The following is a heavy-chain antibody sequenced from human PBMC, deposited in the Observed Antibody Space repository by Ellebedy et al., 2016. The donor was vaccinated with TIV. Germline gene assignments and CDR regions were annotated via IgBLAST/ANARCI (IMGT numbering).Heavy chain of an antibody. CDR2: IYYSGST. Sequence: MPSETLSLTCTVSGGSISSYYWSWIRQPPGKGLEWIGYIYYSGSTNYNPSLKSRITISVDSSKNQFSLRLRSVTAADTAVYYCARLPLLGRYNWFDPWGQGTLVTVSS. D-gene: IGHD2-15*01. V-gene: IGHV4-59*08. J-gene: IGHJ5*02. CDR1: GGSISSYY. CDR3: ARLPLLGRYNWFDP.